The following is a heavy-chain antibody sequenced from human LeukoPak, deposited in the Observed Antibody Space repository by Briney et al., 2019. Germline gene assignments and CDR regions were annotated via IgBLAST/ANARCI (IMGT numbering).Heavy chain of an antibody. CDR3: ARDNPYYYDSSGYYIAFDI. CDR1: GGSFSGYY. V-gene: IGHV4-34*01. D-gene: IGHD3-22*01. J-gene: IGHJ3*02. Sequence: SETLSLTCAVYGGSFSGYYWSWIRQPPGKGLEWIGEINHSGSTNYNPSLKSRVTISVDTSKNQFSLKLSSVTAADTAVYYCARDNPYYYDSSGYYIAFDIWGQGTMVTVSS. CDR2: INHSGST.